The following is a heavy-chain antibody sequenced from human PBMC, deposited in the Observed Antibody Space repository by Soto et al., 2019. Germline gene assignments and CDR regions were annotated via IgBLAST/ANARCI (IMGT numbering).Heavy chain of an antibody. V-gene: IGHV3-30*03. CDR2: ISYDGSRE. J-gene: IGHJ4*02. CDR1: GFTFSNYG. Sequence: GGSLRLSCAASGFTFSNYGMHWIRQAPGKGLEWVALISYDGSREWYADSVKGRFTISRDNSKDTLFLEMNSLRAEDTAVYYCAHAPGIAPAGTAYFDYWGQGTVVTVSS. CDR3: AHAPGIAPAGTAYFDY. D-gene: IGHD6-13*01.